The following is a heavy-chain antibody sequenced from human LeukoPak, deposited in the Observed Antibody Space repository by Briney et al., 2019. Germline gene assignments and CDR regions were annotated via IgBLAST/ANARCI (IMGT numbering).Heavy chain of an antibody. D-gene: IGHD5-18*01. V-gene: IGHV1-18*01. CDR1: GYTFTSYG. J-gene: IGHJ4*02. Sequence: ASVKVSCKASGYTFTSYGISWVRQAPGQGLEWMGWISAYNGNTNYAQELQGRVTMTTDTSTSTAYMELRSPRSDDTAVYYCARDGEYIDGGIQKDYWGQGTLVTVSS. CDR2: ISAYNGNT. CDR3: ARDGEYIDGGIQKDY.